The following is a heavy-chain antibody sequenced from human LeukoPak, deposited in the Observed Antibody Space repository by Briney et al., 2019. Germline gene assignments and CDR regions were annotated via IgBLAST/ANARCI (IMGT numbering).Heavy chain of an antibody. D-gene: IGHD5-18*01. Sequence: GGSLRLSCAASGFTFSSYWMSWVRQAPGKGLEWVANIKQDGSEKYYVDSVKGRFTISRDNARNSLYLQMNSLRAEDTAVYYCARDHLYSYGYISEDYWGQGTLVTVSS. CDR2: IKQDGSEK. J-gene: IGHJ4*02. CDR1: GFTFSSYW. CDR3: ARDHLYSYGYISEDY. V-gene: IGHV3-7*01.